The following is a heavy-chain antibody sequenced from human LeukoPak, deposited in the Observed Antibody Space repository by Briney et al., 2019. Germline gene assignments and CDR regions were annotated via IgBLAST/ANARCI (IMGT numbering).Heavy chain of an antibody. V-gene: IGHV4-4*07. CDR3: ARDSDILTGYLRPFDY. D-gene: IGHD3-9*01. CDR2: IYTSGST. CDR1: GGSISSYY. Sequence: PSETLSLTCTVSGGSISSYYWSWIRQPAGKGLEWIGRIYTSGSTNYNPSLKSRVTMSVDTSKNQFSLKLSSVTAADTAVYYCARDSDILTGYLRPFDYWGQGTLVTVSS. J-gene: IGHJ4*02.